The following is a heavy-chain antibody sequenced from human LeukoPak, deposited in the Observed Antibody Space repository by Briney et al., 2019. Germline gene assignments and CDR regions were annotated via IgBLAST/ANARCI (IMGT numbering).Heavy chain of an antibody. CDR1: GISFSSYV. D-gene: IGHD2-15*01. V-gene: IGHV3-64*01. CDR3: AGSISVGASLDY. Sequence: PGGSLRLSCTASGISFSSYVMHWVRQAPGKGLEYVSAISSNGGSTYHANSVKGRFTISRDNSKNTLYLQMGSLRAEDMAVYYCAGSISVGASLDYWGQGTLVTVSS. J-gene: IGHJ4*02. CDR2: ISSNGGST.